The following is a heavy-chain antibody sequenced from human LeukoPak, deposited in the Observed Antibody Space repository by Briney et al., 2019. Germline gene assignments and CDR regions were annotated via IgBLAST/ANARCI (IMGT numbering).Heavy chain of an antibody. D-gene: IGHD3-22*01. Sequence: GGSLRLSCAASGFTFSSYEMNWIRQAPGKGLEWISYISNSGSTKYYADSVKGRFTISRDNAKNSLYLQMNSLRAEDTAVYYCARDRAAPGLIRYYYDTSLDYWGQGTLVTVSS. CDR1: GFTFSSYE. CDR3: ARDRAAPGLIRYYYDTSLDY. CDR2: ISNSGSTK. V-gene: IGHV3-48*03. J-gene: IGHJ4*02.